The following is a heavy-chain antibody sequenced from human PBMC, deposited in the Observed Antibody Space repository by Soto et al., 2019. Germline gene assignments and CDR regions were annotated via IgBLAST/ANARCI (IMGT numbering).Heavy chain of an antibody. CDR3: ARILFGRSVAGGYFYMDV. CDR2: IFSNDEK. D-gene: IGHD6-19*01. V-gene: IGHV2-26*01. CDR1: GFSLSNGKVG. J-gene: IGHJ6*03. Sequence: SGPTLVNPTETLTLACTVSGFSLSNGKVGVSWIRQPPGKALEWLAHIFSNDEKSYRTSLKSRLTISEDTSKSQVVLTMTNVDPVDTATYYCARILFGRSVAGGYFYMDVWGKGTTVTVSS.